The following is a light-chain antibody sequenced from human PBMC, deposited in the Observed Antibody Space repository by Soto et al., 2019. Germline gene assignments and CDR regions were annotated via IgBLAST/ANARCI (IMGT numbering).Light chain of an antibody. CDR2: DVS. V-gene: IGLV2-14*01. Sequence: QSALTQPASVSGSPGQSITISCTGTSSDVVGYNYVSWYQQHQGKAPKLMIYDVSNRPSGVSNRFSGSKSGNTASLTISGLQAEDEADYYCSSYTSSSTYVFGTGTKVTV. CDR3: SSYTSSSTYV. J-gene: IGLJ1*01. CDR1: SSDVVGYNY.